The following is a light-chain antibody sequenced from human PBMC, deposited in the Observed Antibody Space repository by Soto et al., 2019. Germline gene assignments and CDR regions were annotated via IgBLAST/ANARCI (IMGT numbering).Light chain of an antibody. CDR1: QSITDW. CDR3: QQYKSYPWT. CDR2: KAS. V-gene: IGKV1-5*03. Sequence: DLQTTQSPSRRSASVGDRVTITCRASQSITDWLAWYQKKPGQAPKLLIYKASSLESGVPSRFSGSGSGTEFTLTISSLQPDDFATYYCQQYKSYPWTFGQGTKVDIK. J-gene: IGKJ1*01.